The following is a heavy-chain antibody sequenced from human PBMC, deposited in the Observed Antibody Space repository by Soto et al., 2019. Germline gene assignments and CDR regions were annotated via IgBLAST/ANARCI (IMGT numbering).Heavy chain of an antibody. V-gene: IGHV3-7*01. CDR2: VKEDGSEL. J-gene: IGHJ4*02. CDR1: GFNVMSYW. CDR3: ARDIGFDYVN. Sequence: PGGSLRLSCAVSGFNVMSYWMSWVRQVPGKGLEWVASVKEDGSELYYLHSVRGRFSISRDSAGNALHLTMNYLSAEDTGVYFCARDIGFDYVNWGQGIPVTVSS. D-gene: IGHD3-16*01.